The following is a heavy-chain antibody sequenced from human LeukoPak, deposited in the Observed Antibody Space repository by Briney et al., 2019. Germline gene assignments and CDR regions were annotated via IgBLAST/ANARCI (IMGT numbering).Heavy chain of an antibody. V-gene: IGHV3-21*01. CDR2: ISSSSSYI. CDR3: ARDSYYDILTGYTRDAFDI. D-gene: IGHD3-9*01. Sequence: GGSLRLSCAASGFPFSSYSMNWVRQAPGKGLEWVSSISSSSSYIYYADSVKGRFTISRDDAKNSLHLQMNGLRAEDTAVYYCARDSYYDILTGYTRDAFDIWGQGTMVTVSS. J-gene: IGHJ3*02. CDR1: GFPFSSYS.